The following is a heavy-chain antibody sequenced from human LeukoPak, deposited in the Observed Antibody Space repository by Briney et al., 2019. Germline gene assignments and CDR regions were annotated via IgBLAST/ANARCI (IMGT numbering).Heavy chain of an antibody. J-gene: IGHJ4*02. CDR2: IWYDGSNK. Sequence: GRSLRLSCAVSAFTFSSYGMHWVRQAPGKGLEWVAVIWYDGSNKYYADSVKGRFTISRDNSKNTLYLQMNSLRTEDTAVYYCARQLVVPAAFDYWGQGTLVTVSS. CDR1: AFTFSSYG. D-gene: IGHD2-2*01. V-gene: IGHV3-33*01. CDR3: ARQLVVPAAFDY.